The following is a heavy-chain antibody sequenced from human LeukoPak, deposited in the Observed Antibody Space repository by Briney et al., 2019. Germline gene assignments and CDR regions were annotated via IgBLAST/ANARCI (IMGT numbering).Heavy chain of an antibody. Sequence: SETLSLTCAVYGGSFSGYYWSWIRQPPGKGLEWIGEINHSGSTNYNPSLKSRVTISVDTSKNQFSLKLSSVTAADTAVYYCARVLVLWFGEPHYFDYWGQGTLVTVSS. CDR3: ARVLVLWFGEPHYFDY. CDR2: INHSGST. CDR1: GGSFSGYY. V-gene: IGHV4-34*01. J-gene: IGHJ4*02. D-gene: IGHD3-10*01.